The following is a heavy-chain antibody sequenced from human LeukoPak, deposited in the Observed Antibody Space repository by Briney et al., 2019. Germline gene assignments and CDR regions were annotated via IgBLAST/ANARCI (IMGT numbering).Heavy chain of an antibody. J-gene: IGHJ3*02. V-gene: IGHV4-59*05. CDR3: ASRMRLSDAFDI. CDR2: IYYSGST. D-gene: IGHD2-8*01. CDR1: GGSISSYY. Sequence: SETLSLTCTVSGGSISSYYWSWIRQPAGKGLEWIGSIYYSGSTYYNPSLKSRVSIFVDTSKNQFSLKLSSVTAADTAVYYCASRMRLSDAFDIWGQGTMVTVSS.